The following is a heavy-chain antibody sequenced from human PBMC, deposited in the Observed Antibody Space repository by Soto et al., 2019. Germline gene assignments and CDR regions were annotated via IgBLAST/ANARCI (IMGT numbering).Heavy chain of an antibody. Sequence: SETLSLTCTVPGGSISSGDYYWSWIRQPPGKGLEWIGYIYYSGSTYYNPSLKSRVTISVDTSKNQFSLKLSSVTAADTAVYYCARSMITFGGVITPPWAYDAFDIWGQGTMVTVSS. CDR1: GGSISSGDYY. CDR2: IYYSGST. J-gene: IGHJ3*02. V-gene: IGHV4-30-4*01. CDR3: ARSMITFGGVITPPWAYDAFDI. D-gene: IGHD3-16*02.